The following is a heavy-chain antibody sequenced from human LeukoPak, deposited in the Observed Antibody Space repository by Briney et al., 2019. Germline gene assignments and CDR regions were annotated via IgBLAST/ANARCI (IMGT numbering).Heavy chain of an antibody. V-gene: IGHV3-33*06. J-gene: IGHJ1*01. Sequence: GGSLRLSCAASGFTFGHYGMHWVRQTPGAGLEWVAVIWSDGSDKYYAKSVEGRFTISRDNSKNSLFLQMNSLRAEDTAVYYCAKDAQRGFDYSNSLQNWGQGILVTVSS. CDR1: GFTFGHYG. CDR3: AKDAQRGFDYSNSLQN. CDR2: IWSDGSDK. D-gene: IGHD4-11*01.